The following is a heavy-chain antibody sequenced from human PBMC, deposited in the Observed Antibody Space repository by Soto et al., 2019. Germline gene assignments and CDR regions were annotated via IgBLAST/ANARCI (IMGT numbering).Heavy chain of an antibody. V-gene: IGHV4-59*01. CDR3: ARGDSHSSGYLIVGVLTQ. CDR2: IYNSGSS. Sequence: QVQLQETGPGLVKPSETLSLTCTVSGGSISTNYWSWIGQPPGKGLEWIGYIYNSGSSNYNPSLKSRVTISVDTSKNHFSLQLASVTAADTAVYYCARGDSHSSGYLIVGVLTQWGQGTLVTVSS. D-gene: IGHD3-22*01. J-gene: IGHJ4*02. CDR1: GGSISTNY.